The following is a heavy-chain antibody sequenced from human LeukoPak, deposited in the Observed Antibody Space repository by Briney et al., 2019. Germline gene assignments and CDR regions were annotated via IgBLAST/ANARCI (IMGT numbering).Heavy chain of an antibody. J-gene: IGHJ6*02. CDR1: GFTFANYA. Sequence: GGSLRLSCAASGFTFANYAMTWVRQAPGKGLDWVSLISGSGSNTYYTDSVQGRFAISRDNSRNTLYLQMSSLRAEDTAVYYCARGPYYYYYGMDVWGQGTTVTVSS. CDR3: ARGPYYYYYGMDV. V-gene: IGHV3-23*01. CDR2: ISGSGSNT.